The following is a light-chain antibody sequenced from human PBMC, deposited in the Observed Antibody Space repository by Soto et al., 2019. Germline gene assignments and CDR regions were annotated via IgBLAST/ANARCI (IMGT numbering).Light chain of an antibody. CDR2: KAS. CDR1: QSINNW. J-gene: IGKJ2*01. CDR3: QQYNSS. Sequence: DIQMTQSPSTLSASVGDRVTITCRASQSINNWLAWYQQKPGKAPNLLIYKASNLESGVPSRFSGSGSGTEFTLTISSLQPDDCATYYCQQYNSSFGQGTKVEIK. V-gene: IGKV1-5*03.